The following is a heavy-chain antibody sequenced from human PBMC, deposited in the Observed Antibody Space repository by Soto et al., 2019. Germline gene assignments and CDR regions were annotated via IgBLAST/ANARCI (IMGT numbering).Heavy chain of an antibody. D-gene: IGHD2-2*01. CDR3: ANSYCSSTSCYARYYYYMDV. CDR2: ISGSGGST. Sequence: AGSLRLSCAASGFTFSSYAMSWVRQAPGKGLEWVSAISGSGGSTYYADSVKGRFTISRDNSKNTLYLQMNSLRAEDTAVYYCANSYCSSTSCYARYYYYMDVWGKGTTVTVSS. J-gene: IGHJ6*03. V-gene: IGHV3-23*01. CDR1: GFTFSSYA.